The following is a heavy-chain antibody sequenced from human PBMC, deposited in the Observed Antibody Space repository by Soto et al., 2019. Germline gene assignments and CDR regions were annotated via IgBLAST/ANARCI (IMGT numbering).Heavy chain of an antibody. CDR2: IIPIFGTS. D-gene: IGHD6-19*01. J-gene: IGHJ5*02. CDR3: ARLGIAGAGTGWFDP. Sequence: QVQLVQSGAEVKKPGSSVKVSCKASGGTFSSYAISWVRQAPGQGLEWMGGIIPIFGTSNYAQNFQGRFTITADESTGAAYMELSSLRSEDTAVYYCARLGIAGAGTGWFDPWGQVTLVTVSS. CDR1: GGTFSSYA. V-gene: IGHV1-69*01.